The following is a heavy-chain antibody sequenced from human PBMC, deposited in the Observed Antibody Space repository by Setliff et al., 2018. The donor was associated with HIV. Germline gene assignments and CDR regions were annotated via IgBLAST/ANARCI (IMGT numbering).Heavy chain of an antibody. CDR1: GVSIPTDY. D-gene: IGHD6-13*01. CDR3: ARSNPGITAGLLAY. V-gene: IGHV4-4*07. J-gene: IGHJ4*02. CDR2: TYTTGGT. Sequence: SETLSLTCNISGVSIPTDYWNWIRQPAGKGLEWIGRTYTTGGTNYNPALKSRVTMSIDTSKNQISLKLNSVTAAATATYYCARSNPGITAGLLAYWGPGTLVTVSS.